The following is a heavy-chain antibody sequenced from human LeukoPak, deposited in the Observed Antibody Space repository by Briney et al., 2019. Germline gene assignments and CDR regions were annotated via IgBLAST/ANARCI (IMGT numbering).Heavy chain of an antibody. J-gene: IGHJ5*02. D-gene: IGHD5/OR15-5a*01. Sequence: SVQVSCKASRDTFSKYAINWVRQDPGHGLEWIGRIIPLFGTTNYAPTFQDRVTITADTSTSTADIDLTSLKSGDTATYYCARDGAFVYHYKSGLDIWGQRTLVTVSS. CDR3: ARDGAFVYHYKSGLDI. CDR1: RDTFSKYA. CDR2: IIPLFGTT. V-gene: IGHV1-69*06.